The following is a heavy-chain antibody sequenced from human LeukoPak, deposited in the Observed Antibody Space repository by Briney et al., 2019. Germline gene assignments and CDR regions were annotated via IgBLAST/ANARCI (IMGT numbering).Heavy chain of an antibody. CDR2: INSDGSST. CDR1: GFTFSSYW. Sequence: PGGSLRLSCAASGFTFSSYWMHWVRQAPGKGLVWVSRINSDGSSTTYADSVKGRFTISRDNAKNTLYLQINSLRVEDTAVYYCARGAVVGAKDYWGQGTLVTVSS. D-gene: IGHD1-26*01. CDR3: ARGAVVGAKDY. J-gene: IGHJ4*02. V-gene: IGHV3-74*01.